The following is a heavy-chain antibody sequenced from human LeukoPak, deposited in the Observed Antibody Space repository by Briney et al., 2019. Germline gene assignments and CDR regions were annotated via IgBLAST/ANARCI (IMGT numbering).Heavy chain of an antibody. V-gene: IGHV3-7*01. D-gene: IGHD3-16*01. CDR1: GFTFGSYW. CDR2: IKHNGDEL. CDR3: ARELRTFDS. Sequence: GGSLRFSCAAPGFTFGSYWMPGFRQAPAKGLEWVANIKHNGDELNYVDSVEDRFTISRYNAKNSLYLHMTSLRAEDTAVYYCARELRTFDSWGQGTLVTVSS. J-gene: IGHJ4*02.